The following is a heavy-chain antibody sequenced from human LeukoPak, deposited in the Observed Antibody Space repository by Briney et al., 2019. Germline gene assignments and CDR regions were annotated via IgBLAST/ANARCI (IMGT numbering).Heavy chain of an antibody. J-gene: IGHJ4*02. CDR1: GFTFGGYA. Sequence: GGSLRLSCAASGFTFGGYAMSWVRQAPGKGLEWVLSISSSSSYIYYADSVKGRFTISRDNAKNSLYPQLNSLRPEDTAVFYFARGRSVSGTPEFDYWGQGTLVTVSS. CDR3: ARGRSVSGTPEFDY. V-gene: IGHV3-21*01. D-gene: IGHD6-19*01. CDR2: ISSSSSYI.